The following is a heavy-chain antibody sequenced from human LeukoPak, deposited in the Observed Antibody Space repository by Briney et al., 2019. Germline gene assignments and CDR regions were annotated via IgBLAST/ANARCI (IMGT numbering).Heavy chain of an antibody. CDR2: ISSSSSYI. J-gene: IGHJ4*02. CDR3: ARDYGGNSNKVLDY. CDR1: GFTLSSYA. D-gene: IGHD2-21*02. Sequence: GGSLRLSCAASGFTLSSYAMSWVRQAPGKGLEWVSSISSSSSYIYYADSVKGRFTISRDNAKNSLYLQMNSLRAEDTAVYYCARDYGGNSNKVLDYWGQGTLSPSPQ. V-gene: IGHV3-21*01.